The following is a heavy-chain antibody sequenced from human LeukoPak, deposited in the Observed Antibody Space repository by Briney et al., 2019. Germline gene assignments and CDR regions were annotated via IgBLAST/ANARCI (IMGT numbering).Heavy chain of an antibody. CDR2: IIPIFGTA. V-gene: IGHV1-69*13. CDR3: ACITMVRGVIRGWFDP. J-gene: IGHJ5*02. CDR1: GGTFSSYA. D-gene: IGHD3-10*01. Sequence: SVKVSCKASGGTFSSYAISWVRQAPGQGLEWMGGIIPIFGTANYAQKFQGRVTITADESTSTAYMGLSSLRSEDTAVYYCACITMVRGVIRGWFDPWGQGTLVTVSS.